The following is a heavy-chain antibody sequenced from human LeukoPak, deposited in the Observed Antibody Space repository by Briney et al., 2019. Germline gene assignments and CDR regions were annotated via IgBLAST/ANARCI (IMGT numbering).Heavy chain of an antibody. CDR3: ARDHSIAAAGNYAFDI. CDR2: IYYSGST. D-gene: IGHD6-13*01. V-gene: IGHV4-39*07. Sequence: PSETLSLTCTVSGGSISSSSYYWGWIRQPPGKGLEWIGSIYYSGSTYYNPSLKSRVTISVDTSKNQFSLKLSSVTAADTAVYYCARDHSIAAAGNYAFDIWGQGTMVTVSS. CDR1: GGSISSSSYY. J-gene: IGHJ3*02.